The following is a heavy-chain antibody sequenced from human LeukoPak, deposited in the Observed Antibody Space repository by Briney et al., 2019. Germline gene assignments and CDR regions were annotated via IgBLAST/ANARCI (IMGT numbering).Heavy chain of an antibody. CDR1: GFTFSSYG. Sequence: QPGRSLRLSCAASGFTFSSYGMHWVRQAPGKGLEWVAVISYDGSNKYYADSVKGRFTISRDNSKNTLYLQMNSLRAEDTAVYYCAKDLRDYDILTGSPDWFDPWGQGTLVTVSS. J-gene: IGHJ5*02. D-gene: IGHD3-9*01. CDR2: ISYDGSNK. V-gene: IGHV3-30*18. CDR3: AKDLRDYDILTGSPDWFDP.